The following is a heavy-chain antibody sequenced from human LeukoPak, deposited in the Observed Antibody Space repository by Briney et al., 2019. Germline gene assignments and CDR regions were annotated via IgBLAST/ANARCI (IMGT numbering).Heavy chain of an antibody. CDR3: ARDPSSSGYSFDY. J-gene: IGHJ4*02. V-gene: IGHV3-7*01. D-gene: IGHD6-19*01. CDR2: INQDGSAK. Sequence: PGGSLRLSCAASGFTLSSHWMSWVRQAPGKGLEWVANINQDGSAKYYVDSVKGRFTISRDNAKNSMYLQMNSLRAEDTAVYYCARDPSSSGYSFDYWGQGTLVTVSS. CDR1: GFTLSSHW.